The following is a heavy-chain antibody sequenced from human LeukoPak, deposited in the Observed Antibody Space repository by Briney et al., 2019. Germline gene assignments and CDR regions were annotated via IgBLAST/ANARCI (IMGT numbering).Heavy chain of an antibody. CDR3: AREAGGYYDFWIGSYVDY. CDR1: GGTFSSYA. J-gene: IGHJ4*02. Sequence: GASVKVSCKASGGTFSSYAISWVRQAPGQGLEWMGGIIPIFGTANYAQKFQGRVTITADESTSTAYMELSSLRSEDTAVYYCAREAGGYYDFWIGSYVDYWGQGTLVTVSS. D-gene: IGHD3-3*01. V-gene: IGHV1-69*13. CDR2: IIPIFGTA.